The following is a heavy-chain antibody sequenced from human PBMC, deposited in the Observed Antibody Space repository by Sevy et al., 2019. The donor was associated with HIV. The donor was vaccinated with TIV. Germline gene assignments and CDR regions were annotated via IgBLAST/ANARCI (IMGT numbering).Heavy chain of an antibody. Sequence: GGSLRLSCTASGFTFGDYAMSWFRQAPGKGLEWVGFIRSKAYGGTTEYAASVKGRFTISRDDSKSIAYLQMNSLKTEDTAVYYCTRYLPRYGLDAFDIWGQGTMVTVSS. V-gene: IGHV3-49*03. CDR1: GFTFGDYA. D-gene: IGHD5-18*01. J-gene: IGHJ3*02. CDR3: TRYLPRYGLDAFDI. CDR2: IRSKAYGGTT.